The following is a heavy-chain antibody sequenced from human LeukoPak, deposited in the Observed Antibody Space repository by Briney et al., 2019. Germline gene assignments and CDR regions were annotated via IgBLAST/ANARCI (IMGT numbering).Heavy chain of an antibody. CDR3: ARKGYSSPFDH. D-gene: IGHD6-13*01. CDR1: GGSFSGYC. J-gene: IGHJ4*02. CDR2: INHSGST. Sequence: SETLSLTCAVYGGSFSGYCWSWIRQPPGKGLEWIGEINHSGSTNYNPSLKSRVTISVDTSKNQFSLKLSSVTAADTAVYYCARKGYSSPFDHWGQGTLVTVSS. V-gene: IGHV4-34*01.